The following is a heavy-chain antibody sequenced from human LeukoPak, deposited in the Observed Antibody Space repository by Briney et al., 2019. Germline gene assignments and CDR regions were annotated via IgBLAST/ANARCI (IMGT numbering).Heavy chain of an antibody. Sequence: PGGSLRLSCAASGFTFSSYGMHWVRQAPGKGLEWVAFIRYDGSNKYYADSVKGRFTISRDNSKNTLYLQMNSLRAEDTAVYYCAKGRGLWFGESGVDYWGQGTLVTVSS. CDR3: AKGRGLWFGESGVDY. CDR2: IRYDGSNK. J-gene: IGHJ4*02. V-gene: IGHV3-30*02. D-gene: IGHD3-10*01. CDR1: GFTFSSYG.